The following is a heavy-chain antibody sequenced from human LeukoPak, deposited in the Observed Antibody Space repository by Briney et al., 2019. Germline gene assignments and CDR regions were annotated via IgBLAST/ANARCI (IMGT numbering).Heavy chain of an antibody. Sequence: PSETLSLTCAVYGGSFSGYYWGWIRQPPGKGLEWIGEINHSGSTNYNPSLKSRVTISVDTSKNQFSLKLSSVTAADTAVYYCARGYGDYWYYCYYMDVWGKGTTVTVSS. D-gene: IGHD4-17*01. CDR1: GGSFSGYY. V-gene: IGHV4-34*01. J-gene: IGHJ6*03. CDR2: INHSGST. CDR3: ARGYGDYWYYCYYMDV.